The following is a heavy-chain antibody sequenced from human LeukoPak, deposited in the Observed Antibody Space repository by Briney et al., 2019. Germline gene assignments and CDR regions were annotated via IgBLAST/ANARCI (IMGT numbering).Heavy chain of an antibody. CDR2: ITSNGGRT. Sequence: GGSLRLSCAASGFIFSDYDVHWVRQAPGKGLECVSAITSNGGRTFYANSVKGRFTISRDNSKNALYLQMDSLRADDMAVYYCARGAASGGYDYWGQGALVTVSS. V-gene: IGHV3-64*01. D-gene: IGHD3-10*01. CDR1: GFIFSDYD. CDR3: ARGAASGGYDY. J-gene: IGHJ4*02.